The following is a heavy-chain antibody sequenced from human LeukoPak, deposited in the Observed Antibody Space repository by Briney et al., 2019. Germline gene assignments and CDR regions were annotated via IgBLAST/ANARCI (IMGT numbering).Heavy chain of an antibody. D-gene: IGHD3-10*01. CDR1: GDSITSYY. Sequence: SETLSLTCTVSGDSITSYYWNWIRQPPGKRLEWIGYVYYRGATNYNPSLKTRVTTSIDTSKKQFSLKLSSVTAADTAVYFCAGVFSGRRPFELWGKGTLVTVSS. V-gene: IGHV4-59*01. CDR2: VYYRGAT. J-gene: IGHJ4*02. CDR3: AGVFSGRRPFEL.